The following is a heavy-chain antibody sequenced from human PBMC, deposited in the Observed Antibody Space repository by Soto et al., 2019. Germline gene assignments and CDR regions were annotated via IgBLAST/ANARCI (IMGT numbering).Heavy chain of an antibody. J-gene: IGHJ4*02. CDR3: ARAPDTIFSLYYFDY. CDR2: IYYSGST. D-gene: IGHD3-3*01. Sequence: QVQLQESGPGLVKPSQTLSLTCTVSGGSISSGGYYWSWIRQHPGKGLEWIGYIYYSGSTYYNPSLKRRVTISVDTSKNQFSLKLSSVTAADTAVYYCARAPDTIFSLYYFDYWGQGTLVTVSS. CDR1: GGSISSGGYY. V-gene: IGHV4-31*03.